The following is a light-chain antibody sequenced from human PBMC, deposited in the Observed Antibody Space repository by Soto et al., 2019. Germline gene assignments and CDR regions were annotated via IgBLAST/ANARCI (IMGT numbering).Light chain of an antibody. Sequence: QSALTQPPSASGSPGQSVTISCTGTSSDVGGYNLVSWYQQHPGKAPKVMIYEGTKRPSGVSNRFSGSKSGNTASLTISGLQAEDEADYYCCSYAGSSAVVFGGGTKLTVL. V-gene: IGLV2-23*01. CDR1: SSDVGGYNL. CDR2: EGT. J-gene: IGLJ2*01. CDR3: CSYAGSSAVV.